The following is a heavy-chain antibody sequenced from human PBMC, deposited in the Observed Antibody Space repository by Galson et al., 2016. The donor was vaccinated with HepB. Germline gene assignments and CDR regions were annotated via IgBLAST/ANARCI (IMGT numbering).Heavy chain of an antibody. CDR3: ARGEIASRLDY. Sequence: SETLSLTCAVFGESFSGYYWSWVRQPPGKGLEWIGEINHSGDTTYNPSLRTRVAISIDKSEDQFSLELSSVTAADTAVYYCARGEIASRLDYWGPGSLVTVSS. J-gene: IGHJ4*02. V-gene: IGHV4-34*01. CDR2: INHSGDT. CDR1: GESFSGYY. D-gene: IGHD6-6*01.